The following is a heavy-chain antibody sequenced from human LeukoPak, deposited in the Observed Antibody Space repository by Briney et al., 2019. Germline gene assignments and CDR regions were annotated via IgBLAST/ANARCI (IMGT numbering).Heavy chain of an antibody. CDR1: GFTFSNYW. D-gene: IGHD3-22*01. J-gene: IGHJ4*02. V-gene: IGHV3-7*01. CDR2: IKQDGSEK. Sequence: GGSLRLSRAASGFTFSNYWMSWVRQAPGKGLEWVANIKQDGSEKYYVDSVRGRFTMSRDNAKNSVYLQMNSLRAEDTAVYYCARRYYDTSAYYYGNYFDYWGQGTLVTVSS. CDR3: ARRYYDTSAYYYGNYFDY.